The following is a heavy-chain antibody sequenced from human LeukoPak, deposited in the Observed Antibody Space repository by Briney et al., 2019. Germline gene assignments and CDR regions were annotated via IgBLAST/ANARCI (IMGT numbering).Heavy chain of an antibody. CDR3: ARGGAAADWYYYGMDV. CDR2: IYHSGST. CDR1: GGSISSGGYS. V-gene: IGHV4-30-2*01. J-gene: IGHJ6*02. Sequence: SETLSLTWAVSGGSISSGGYSWSWIRQPPGKGLEWIGYIYHSGSTYYNPSLKSRVTISVDRSKNQFSLKLSSVTAADTAVYYCARGGAAADWYYYGMDVWGQGTTVTVSS. D-gene: IGHD6-13*01.